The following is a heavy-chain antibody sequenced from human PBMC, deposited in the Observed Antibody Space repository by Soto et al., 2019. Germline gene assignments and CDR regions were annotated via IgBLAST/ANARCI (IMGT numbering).Heavy chain of an antibody. CDR2: VDNSGST. J-gene: IGHJ4*02. Sequence: SETLSLTCTVSGGSISSNYWTWIRQPPGKGLEWIGYVDNSGSTNYNPSLKSRVTISEDTSKSQFSLKVNSMTAADTAVYSCARYRREAVAGYTLDNWGQGILVTVSS. CDR1: GGSISSNY. V-gene: IGHV4-59*01. CDR3: ARYRREAVAGYTLDN. D-gene: IGHD6-19*01.